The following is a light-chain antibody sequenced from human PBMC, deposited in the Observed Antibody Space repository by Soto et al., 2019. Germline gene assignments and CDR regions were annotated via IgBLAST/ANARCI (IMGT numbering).Light chain of an antibody. V-gene: IGKV4-1*01. J-gene: IGKJ4*01. CDR1: QSVLYRSDNKNY. CDR2: WAS. Sequence: DIVVTQSPDSLAASLGERATVNCKSSQSVLYRSDNKNYLAWYQKKPGQPPKLLIYWASTRESGVPDRFSGSGSGTDFTLTISSLQAEDVAVYYCQQYYDTPLSFGGGTRVEIK. CDR3: QQYYDTPLS.